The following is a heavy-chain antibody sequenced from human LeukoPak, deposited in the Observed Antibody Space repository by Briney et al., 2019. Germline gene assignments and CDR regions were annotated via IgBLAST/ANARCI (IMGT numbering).Heavy chain of an antibody. Sequence: LETLSLTCTVSGGSISSSSYYWGWIRQPPGKGLEWIGSIYYSGSTYYNPSLKSRVTISVDTSKNQFSLKLSSVTAADTAVYYCARGIVHYYDSSGYYDQFDYWGQGTLVTVSS. CDR3: ARGIVHYYDSSGYYDQFDY. D-gene: IGHD3-22*01. CDR1: GGSISSSSYY. V-gene: IGHV4-39*07. CDR2: IYYSGST. J-gene: IGHJ4*02.